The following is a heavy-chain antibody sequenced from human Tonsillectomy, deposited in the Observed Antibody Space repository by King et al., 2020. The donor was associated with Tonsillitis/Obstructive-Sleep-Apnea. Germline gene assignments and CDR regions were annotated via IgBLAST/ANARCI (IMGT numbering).Heavy chain of an antibody. D-gene: IGHD3-10*01. V-gene: IGHV3-30*04. CDR1: GFTFSDYA. CDR2: IAYDGSND. Sequence: VQLVESGGGVVQPGRSLRLSCAASGFTFSDYAMHWVRQAPGKGLEWMAIIAYDGSNDYYADSVKGRFTISRDNSKNTLFLEMHTLTGDDTALYYCAKDPDYYCSGIDYWGQGTLVTVSS. CDR3: AKDPDYYCSGIDY. J-gene: IGHJ4*02.